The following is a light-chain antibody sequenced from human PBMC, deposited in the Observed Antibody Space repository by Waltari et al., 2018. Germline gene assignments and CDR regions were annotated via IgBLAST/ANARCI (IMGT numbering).Light chain of an antibody. V-gene: IGLV2-23*02. CDR1: SNDVGSYNL. CDR2: EVT. Sequence: QSALTQPASVSGSPGQSITISCTGTSNDVGSYNLVSWYQQYPGKAPPPMIYEVTKRPSGVSSRFSGSKSGNTASLTISGLQAEDEADYYCSSYAGSTTLVIFGGGTKLTV. J-gene: IGLJ2*01. CDR3: SSYAGSTTLVI.